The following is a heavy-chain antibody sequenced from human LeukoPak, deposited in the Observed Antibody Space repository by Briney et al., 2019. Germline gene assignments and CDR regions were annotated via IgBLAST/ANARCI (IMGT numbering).Heavy chain of an antibody. V-gene: IGHV1-18*01. D-gene: IGHD3-9*01. CDR3: ARDIRGRLRYFDWLPPFDY. CDR1: GYTFTSYG. J-gene: IGHJ4*02. CDR2: ISAYNGNT. Sequence: GASVKVSCKASGYTFTSYGISWVRQAPGQGLEWMGWISAYNGNTNYAQKLQGRVTMTTDTSTSTAYMELRSLRSDDTAVYYCARDIRGRLRYFDWLPPFDYWGQGTLVTVSS.